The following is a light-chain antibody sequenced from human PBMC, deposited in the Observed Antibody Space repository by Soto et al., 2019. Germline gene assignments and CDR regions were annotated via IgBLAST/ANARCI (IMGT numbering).Light chain of an antibody. CDR3: SSYTSTSRYV. CDR2: EVT. J-gene: IGLJ1*01. Sequence: QSALTQPPSVSGSPGQSVTISCTGTSSDVGKYDRVSWYQQPPGTAPKLIIYEVTNRPSGVPARFSGSKSGNTVSLTISGLQAEDEVDYYCSSYTSTSRYVFGAGTKVTVL. CDR1: SSDVGKYDR. V-gene: IGLV2-18*02.